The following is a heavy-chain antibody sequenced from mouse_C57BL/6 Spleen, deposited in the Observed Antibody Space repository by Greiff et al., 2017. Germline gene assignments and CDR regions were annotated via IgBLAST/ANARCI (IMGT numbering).Heavy chain of an antibody. V-gene: IGHV5-4*03. CDR3: ARGGFPFDY. J-gene: IGHJ2*01. CDR1: GFTFSSYA. Sequence: EVKLMESGGGLVKPGGSLKLSCAASGFTFSSYAMSWVRQTPEKRLEWVATISDGGSYTYYPDNVKGRFTISRDNAKNNLYLQMSHLKSEDTAMXYCARGGFPFDYWGQGTTLTVSS. CDR2: ISDGGSYT.